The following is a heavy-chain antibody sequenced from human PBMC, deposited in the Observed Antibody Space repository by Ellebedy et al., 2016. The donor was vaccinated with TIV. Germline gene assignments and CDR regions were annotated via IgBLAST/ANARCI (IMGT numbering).Heavy chain of an antibody. V-gene: IGHV3-23*01. Sequence: GESLKISCTASVFTFSSYAMRCVRQAPGKGVEWVSAVSGSSSHTYYADSVKGRFTISRDNFKNTVYLQMNSLRAEDTAVYYCSKGRAVAGTLDHAYWGQGTLVTVSS. CDR1: VFTFSSYA. J-gene: IGHJ4*02. D-gene: IGHD6-19*01. CDR2: VSGSSSHT. CDR3: SKGRAVAGTLDHAY.